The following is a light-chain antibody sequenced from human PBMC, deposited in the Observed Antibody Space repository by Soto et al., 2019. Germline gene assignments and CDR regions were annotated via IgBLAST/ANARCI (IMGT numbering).Light chain of an antibody. CDR2: KAS. CDR3: QQYNSYST. V-gene: IGKV1-5*03. CDR1: QSISSW. J-gene: IGKJ3*01. Sequence: DIQMTQSPSTLSASVGDRVTITCRASQSISSWLAWYQQKPGKAPKLLIYKASSLKSGVPSRFSGSGSGTEFSLTISSLQPDDFAIYYCQQYNSYSTFGPGTKVDIK.